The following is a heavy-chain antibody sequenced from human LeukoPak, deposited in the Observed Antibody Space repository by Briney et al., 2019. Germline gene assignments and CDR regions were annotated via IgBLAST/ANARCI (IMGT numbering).Heavy chain of an antibody. J-gene: IGHJ4*02. Sequence: GGSLRLSCAASGFTFSSYAMSWVRQAPGKGLEWVSAISGSGGSTYYVDSVKGRFTISRDNSKNTLYLQMNSLRAEDTAVYYCARKWGATTGDYWGQGTLVTVSS. D-gene: IGHD1-26*01. CDR2: ISGSGGST. CDR1: GFTFSSYA. V-gene: IGHV3-23*01. CDR3: ARKWGATTGDY.